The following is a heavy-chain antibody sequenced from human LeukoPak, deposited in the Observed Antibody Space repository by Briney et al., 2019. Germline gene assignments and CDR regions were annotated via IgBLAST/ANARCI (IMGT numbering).Heavy chain of an antibody. V-gene: IGHV4-61*02. CDR3: ATDSGYVQWAFDI. D-gene: IGHD5-12*01. CDR2: IYTSGST. Sequence: SETLSLTCPVSGGSISSGSYYWSWIRQPAGKGLEWIGRIYTSGSTNYNPSLKSRVTISVDTSKNQFSLKLSSVTAADTAVYYCATDSGYVQWAFDIWGQGTMVTVSS. CDR1: GGSISSGSYY. J-gene: IGHJ3*02.